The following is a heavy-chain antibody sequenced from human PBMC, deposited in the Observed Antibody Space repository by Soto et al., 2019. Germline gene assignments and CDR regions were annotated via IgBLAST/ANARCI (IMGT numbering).Heavy chain of an antibody. Sequence: GGSLRLSCAASGFSFSDYTMNWVRQAPGKGLEWVALIIPSATTYYADPVKGRFTISRDSSKNTVYLEMNSLKSDGTAVYYGAKERIGIQGRFDSWGPGTLVTSPQ. CDR3: AKERIGIQGRFDS. J-gene: IGHJ4*02. D-gene: IGHD1-1*01. CDR2: IIPSATT. CDR1: GFSFSDYT. V-gene: IGHV3-23*01.